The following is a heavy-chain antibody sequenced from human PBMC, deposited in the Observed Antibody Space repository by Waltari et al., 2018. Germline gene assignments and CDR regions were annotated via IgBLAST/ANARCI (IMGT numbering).Heavy chain of an antibody. D-gene: IGHD2-2*01. V-gene: IGHV4-4*02. CDR3: AGDRAIGLFFDY. CDR1: RDSTCVNYW. Sequence: QVQLQESGQGLVKPSGTLSLTRAVPRDSTCVNYWWSWVRQSPEKGLEWIGQVHHSGKTHYNPSLQSRVAISVDKPKNQFSLNLNSVTAADTAIYYCAGDRAIGLFFDYWGRGTLVTVSS. CDR2: VHHSGKT. J-gene: IGHJ4*02.